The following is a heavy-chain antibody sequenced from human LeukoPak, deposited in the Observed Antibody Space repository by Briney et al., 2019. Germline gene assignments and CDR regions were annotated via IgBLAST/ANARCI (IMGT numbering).Heavy chain of an antibody. V-gene: IGHV1-2*02. CDR1: AYTFTGYY. CDR2: INPNSGGT. D-gene: IGHD1-26*01. CDR3: ARRMELLHFDS. Sequence: ASVKVSCKASAYTFTGYYIHWVRQAPGQGLEWVGWINPNSGGTNYAQKFQGRGTMTRDTSISTVYMEVSRLRSDDTAVYYCARRMELLHFDSWGQGTLVIVSS. J-gene: IGHJ4*02.